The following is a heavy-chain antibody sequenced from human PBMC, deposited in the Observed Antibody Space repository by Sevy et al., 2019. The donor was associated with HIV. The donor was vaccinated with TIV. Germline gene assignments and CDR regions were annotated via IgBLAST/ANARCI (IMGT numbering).Heavy chain of an antibody. Sequence: GGSLRLSCAASGFTFSSYSMNWVRQAPGEGLEWVSSISRSRNYIYYADSVRGRVTISRDNAKNSLYLQMNSLRAEDTAVYYCARPVYCSGGTCYSDYYYGVDVWGQGTTVTVSS. CDR3: ARPVYCSGGTCYSDYYYGVDV. CDR1: GFTFSSYS. CDR2: ISRSRNYI. V-gene: IGHV3-21*01. J-gene: IGHJ6*02. D-gene: IGHD2-15*01.